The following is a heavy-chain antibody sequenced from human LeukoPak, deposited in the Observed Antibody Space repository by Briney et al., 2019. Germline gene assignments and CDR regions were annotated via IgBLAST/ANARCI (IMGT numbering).Heavy chain of an antibody. CDR3: ARGLEGYSYGSGY. V-gene: IGHV3-30*04. D-gene: IGHD5-18*01. CDR2: ISYDGSNK. CDR1: GFTFSSYA. Sequence: GGSLRLSCAASGFTFSSYAMHWVRQAPGNGLEWVAVISYDGSNKYYADSVKGRFTISRDNSKNTLYLQMNSLRAEDTAVYYCARGLEGYSYGSGYWGQGTLVTVSS. J-gene: IGHJ4*02.